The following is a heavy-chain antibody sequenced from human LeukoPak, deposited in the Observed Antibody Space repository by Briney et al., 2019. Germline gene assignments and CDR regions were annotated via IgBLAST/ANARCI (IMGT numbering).Heavy chain of an antibody. CDR3: AAHCGGDCYGGLDY. J-gene: IGHJ4*02. CDR1: GFTFSSYG. Sequence: GGSLRLSCAASGFTFSSYGMHWVRQAPGKGLEWVAVISYDGSNKYYADSVKGRFTISRDNSKNTLYLQMNSLRAEDTAVYYCAAHCGGDCYGGLDYWGQGTLVTVSS. V-gene: IGHV3-30*03. CDR2: ISYDGSNK. D-gene: IGHD2-21*02.